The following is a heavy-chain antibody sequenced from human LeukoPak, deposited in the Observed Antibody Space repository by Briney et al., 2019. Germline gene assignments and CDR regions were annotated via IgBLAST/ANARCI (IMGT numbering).Heavy chain of an antibody. Sequence: SETLSLTCTVSGGSIISGSYYWSWIRQPAGKGLEWIGRISSSGNTNHNPSLKSRVTISIDTSKNQFSLKLSSVTAADTAVYYCARSPSAGWFDPWGQGTLVTVSS. J-gene: IGHJ5*02. CDR3: ARSPSAGWFDP. CDR2: ISSSGNT. V-gene: IGHV4-61*02. CDR1: GGSIISGSYY.